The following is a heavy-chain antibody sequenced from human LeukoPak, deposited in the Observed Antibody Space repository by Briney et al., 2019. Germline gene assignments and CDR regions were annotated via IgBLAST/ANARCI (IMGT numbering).Heavy chain of an antibody. Sequence: GGSLRLSCAASGFTFSSCGMHWVRQAPGKGLEGVAVISYDGSNKYYADSVKGRFTISRDNSKNTLFLEMNSLRAEDTAVYYCAKALTSGWYLDAFNIWGQGTMVTVSS. J-gene: IGHJ3*02. CDR1: GFTFSSCG. V-gene: IGHV3-30*18. CDR3: AKALTSGWYLDAFNI. CDR2: ISYDGSNK. D-gene: IGHD6-19*01.